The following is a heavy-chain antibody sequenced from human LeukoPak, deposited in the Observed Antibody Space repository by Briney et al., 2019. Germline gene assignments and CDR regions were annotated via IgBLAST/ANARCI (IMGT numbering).Heavy chain of an antibody. J-gene: IGHJ4*02. CDR1: GGSISSYY. CDR3: ARDARGWSGFDY. Sequence: SETVSLICSVSGGSISSYYGRWIRHPAGKGRVWIGRIYTTGNTDYNPSLKSRVTMSVDTSQNQFSLNLSSVTAADTAVYYCARDARGWSGFDYWGQGTLVTVSS. D-gene: IGHD3-3*01. V-gene: IGHV4-4*07. CDR2: IYTTGNT.